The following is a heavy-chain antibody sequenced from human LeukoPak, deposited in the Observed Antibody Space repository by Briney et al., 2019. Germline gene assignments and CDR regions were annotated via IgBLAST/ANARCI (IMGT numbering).Heavy chain of an antibody. CDR3: TRRTSFYYYYMDV. J-gene: IGHJ6*03. CDR2: IRGKAYGGTT. Sequence: PGRSLRLSCTASGFTFGDYAMSWVRQAPGKGLEWVGFIRGKAYGGTTEYAASVKGRFTISRDDSKSIAYLQMNSLKTEDTAVYYCTRRTSFYYYYMDVWGKGTTVTVSS. CDR1: GFTFGDYA. V-gene: IGHV3-49*04. D-gene: IGHD2-2*01.